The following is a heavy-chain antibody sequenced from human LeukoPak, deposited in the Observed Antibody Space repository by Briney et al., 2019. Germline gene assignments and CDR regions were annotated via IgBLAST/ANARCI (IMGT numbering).Heavy chain of an antibody. CDR3: ARQGYGDYVVY. V-gene: IGHV4-39*01. Sequence: TSETLSLTCTVSGGSISSSSYYWGWIRQPPGKGLEWIGSIYYSGSTYYNPSLKSRVTISVDTSKNQFSLKLSSVTAADTAVYYCARQGYGDYVVYWGQGTLVTVSS. D-gene: IGHD4-17*01. CDR1: GGSISSSSYY. CDR2: IYYSGST. J-gene: IGHJ4*02.